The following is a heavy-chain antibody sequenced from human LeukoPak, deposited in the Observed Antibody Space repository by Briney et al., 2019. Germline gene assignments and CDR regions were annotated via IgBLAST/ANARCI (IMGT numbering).Heavy chain of an antibody. D-gene: IGHD4-17*01. CDR2: IKRKTDGGTT. CDR1: GFTFSNAW. J-gene: IGHJ4*02. V-gene: IGHV3-15*01. Sequence: GGSLRLSCAASGFTFSNAWMSWVRQAPGKGLEWVGRIKRKTDGGTTDYAAPVKGRFTIARDDSKNTLYLQMNSLRADDTAVYYCARRAGEYSHPYDYWGQGTLVTVSS. CDR3: ARRAGEYSHPYDY.